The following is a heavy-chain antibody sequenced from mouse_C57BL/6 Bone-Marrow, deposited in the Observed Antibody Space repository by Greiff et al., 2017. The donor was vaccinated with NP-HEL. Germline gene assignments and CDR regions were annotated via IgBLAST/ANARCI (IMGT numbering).Heavy chain of an antibody. CDR2: ISSGGSYT. Sequence: EVMLVESGGDLVKPGGSLKLSCAASGFTFSSYGMSWVRQTPDKRLEWVATISSGGSYTYYPDSVKGRFTISRDNAKNTLYLQMSSLKSEDTAMYYCARHSGWGQGTLVTVSA. CDR1: GFTFSSYG. J-gene: IGHJ3*01. CDR3: ARHSG. V-gene: IGHV5-6*01.